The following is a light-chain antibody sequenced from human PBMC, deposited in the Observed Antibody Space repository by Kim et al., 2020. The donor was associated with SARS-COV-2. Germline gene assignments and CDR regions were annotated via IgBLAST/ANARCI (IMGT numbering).Light chain of an antibody. J-gene: IGLJ2*01. Sequence: SYELTQPPSVSVSPRQTVTITCSGDKLGDKYVSWYQQKAGQSPVLVIYQDTKRPSGIPDRFSGSNSGNTATLTISGTQAVDEADYYCQTWDTTSVIFGGG. CDR1: KLGDKY. CDR3: QTWDTTSVI. CDR2: QDT. V-gene: IGLV3-1*01.